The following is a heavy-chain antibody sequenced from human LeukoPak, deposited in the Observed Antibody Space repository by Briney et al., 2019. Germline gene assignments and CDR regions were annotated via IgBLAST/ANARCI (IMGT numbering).Heavy chain of an antibody. J-gene: IGHJ3*02. Sequence: PGGSLRLSCAASGFTFSSYSMNWVRQAPGKGLEWVSSISSSSYIYYADSVKGRFTISRDNAKNSLYLQMNSLRAEDTAVYYCARIGALGYSGYDDAFDIWGQGTMVTVSS. CDR2: ISSSSYI. D-gene: IGHD5-12*01. CDR3: ARIGALGYSGYDDAFDI. V-gene: IGHV3-21*01. CDR1: GFTFSSYS.